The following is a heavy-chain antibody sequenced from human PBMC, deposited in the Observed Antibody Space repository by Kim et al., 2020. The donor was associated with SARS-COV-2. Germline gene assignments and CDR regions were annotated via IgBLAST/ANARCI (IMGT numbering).Heavy chain of an antibody. J-gene: IGHJ5*02. V-gene: IGHV3-48*02. D-gene: IGHD3-16*01. Sequence: IYYGESVKGRSTISRDNAKKSLYLQMNSRRDTDTAVYYCARDRWGGSFDLWGQGTLVTVSS. CDR2: I. CDR3: ARDRWGGSFDL.